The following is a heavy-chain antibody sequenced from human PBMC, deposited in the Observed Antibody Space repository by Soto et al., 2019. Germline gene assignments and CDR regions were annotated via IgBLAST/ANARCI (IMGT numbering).Heavy chain of an antibody. J-gene: IGHJ6*02. CDR3: ARSPNYYYYGFDV. CDR1: GGSVSSGDYF. Sequence: SETLSLTCTVSGGSVSSGDYFWSWLRQSPGKRLEWIAYIYYRGSTNYNPSLKSRATISVDTSKSQVSLTLTSMTAADAALYYCARSPNYYYYGFDVWGQGTAVTVSS. CDR2: IYYRGST. V-gene: IGHV4-61*08. D-gene: IGHD3-10*01.